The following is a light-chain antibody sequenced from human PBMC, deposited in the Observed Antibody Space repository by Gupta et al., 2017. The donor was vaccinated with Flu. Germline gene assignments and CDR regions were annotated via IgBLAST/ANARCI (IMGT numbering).Light chain of an antibody. Sequence: DMQMTQSPSSLSASVGDRVTITCRASQDINNYLAWYQQKPGKVPKLLIYAASTLQSGVPSRFSGRGSGTEFTLTISSLQPEDVATYYCRKYNSAPSTFGQGTRLEIK. J-gene: IGKJ5*01. V-gene: IGKV1-27*01. CDR2: AAS. CDR1: QDINNY. CDR3: RKYNSAPST.